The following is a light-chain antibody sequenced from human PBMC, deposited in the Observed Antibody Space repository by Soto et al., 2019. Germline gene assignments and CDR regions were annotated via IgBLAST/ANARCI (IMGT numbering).Light chain of an antibody. CDR3: LSFDSSLNGCV. V-gene: IGLV1-40*01. J-gene: IGLJ3*02. CDR2: GNT. CDR1: SSNIGAGHD. Sequence: QSVLTQPPSVSGAPGQRVTISCTGSSSNIGAGHDVHWYQQVPGTAPKLLVSGNTNRPSGVPDRFSGSNSGTSASLAITGLKVEDEVAYYCLSFDSSLNGCVFGGGTKLAVL.